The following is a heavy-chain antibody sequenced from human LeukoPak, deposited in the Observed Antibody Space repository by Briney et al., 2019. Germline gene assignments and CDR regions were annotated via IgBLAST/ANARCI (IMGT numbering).Heavy chain of an antibody. V-gene: IGHV3-9*01. CDR3: AKDMGCSSTSCYVGGYFDY. CDR1: GFTFDDYA. D-gene: IGHD2-2*01. J-gene: IGHJ4*02. Sequence: GGSLRLSCAASGFTFDDYAMHWVRQAPGKGLEWVSGISWNSGSIGYADSVKGRFTISRDNAKNSLYLQMNSLRAEDTALYYCAKDMGCSSTSCYVGGYFDYWGQGTLVTVSS. CDR2: ISWNSGSI.